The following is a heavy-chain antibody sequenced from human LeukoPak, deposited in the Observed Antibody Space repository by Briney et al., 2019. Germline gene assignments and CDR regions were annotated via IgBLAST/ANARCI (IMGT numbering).Heavy chain of an antibody. V-gene: IGHV3-7*01. CDR3: ARDSPIYDSSGYYDYYYYYMDV. J-gene: IGHJ6*03. D-gene: IGHD3-22*01. CDR2: IKQDGSEK. CDR1: GFTFNSHW. Sequence: GGSLTLSCEASGFTFNSHWMNWVRQFPGKGLEWVANIKQDGSEKYYVDSVKGRFTISRDNAKNSLYLQMNSLRAEDTAVYYCARDSPIYDSSGYYDYYYYYMDVWGKGTTVTVSS.